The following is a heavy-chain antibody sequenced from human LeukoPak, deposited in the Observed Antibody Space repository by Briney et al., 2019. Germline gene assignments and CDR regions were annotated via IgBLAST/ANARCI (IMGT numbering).Heavy chain of an antibody. D-gene: IGHD3-10*01. J-gene: IGHJ3*02. Sequence: GGSLRLSCAASGFTFSSYAMSWVRQAPGKGLEWVSGISASEGTTYYADSVKGRFSISRDNSKNTLNLQMNSLRAEDTAVYYCAKSYYYGSGGYSLTAFDIWGQGTMVTDSS. CDR2: ISASEGTT. CDR3: AKSYYYGSGGYSLTAFDI. CDR1: GFTFSSYA. V-gene: IGHV3-23*01.